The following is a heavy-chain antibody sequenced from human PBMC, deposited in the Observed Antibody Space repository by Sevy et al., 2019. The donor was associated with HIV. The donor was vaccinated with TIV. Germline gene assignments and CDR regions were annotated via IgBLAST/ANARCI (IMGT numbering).Heavy chain of an antibody. D-gene: IGHD4-17*01. CDR2: IYYSGST. Sequence: SETVSLTCTVSGDSSSSYYWTWIRQPPGKGLEWIGYIYYSGSTNYNPSLKSRVTISVDTSKNQFSLKLNSVTAADTAMYYCARADYGDYVGYFDYWGQGTLVTVSS. J-gene: IGHJ4*02. CDR3: ARADYGDYVGYFDY. CDR1: GDSSSSYY. V-gene: IGHV4-59*13.